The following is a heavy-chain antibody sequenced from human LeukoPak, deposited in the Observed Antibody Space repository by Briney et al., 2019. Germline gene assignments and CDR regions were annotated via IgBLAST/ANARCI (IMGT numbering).Heavy chain of an antibody. Sequence: GGPLRLSCAASGFTFSSYAMHWVRQAPGKGLEWLAVISYDGSNKYYADSVKGRFTISRDNSKNTLYLQVNSLRAEDTALYYCARRGDGGRSFDYWGQGTLVTVSS. CDR3: ARRGDGGRSFDY. D-gene: IGHD4-23*01. CDR1: GFTFSSYA. CDR2: ISYDGSNK. V-gene: IGHV3-30*14. J-gene: IGHJ4*02.